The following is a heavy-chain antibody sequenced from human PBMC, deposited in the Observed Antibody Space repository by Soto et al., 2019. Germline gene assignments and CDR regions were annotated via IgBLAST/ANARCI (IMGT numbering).Heavy chain of an antibody. D-gene: IGHD3-22*01. CDR3: ARCISMKVVVQRDAPDKRYFDY. J-gene: IGHJ4*02. CDR2: INHSGST. CDR1: IGSFSGYY. V-gene: IGHV4-34*02. Sequence: QVQLQQWGAGLLKPSETLSLTCAVYIGSFSGYYWSWIRQPPGKGLEWIGEINHSGSTNYHPSLKGRVTISVHTSKQQFSLKLSPVTAADTAVYYCARCISMKVVVQRDAPDKRYFDYWGQGTLVTVSS.